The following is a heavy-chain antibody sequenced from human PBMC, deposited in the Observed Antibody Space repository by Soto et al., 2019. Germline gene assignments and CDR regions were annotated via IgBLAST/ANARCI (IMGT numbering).Heavy chain of an antibody. CDR2: INHSGST. Sequence: PSETLSLTCAVYGGSFSGYYWSWIRQPPGKGLEWIGEINHSGSTNYNPSLKSRVTISVDTSKNQFSLKLSSVTAVDTAVYYCANRDGYNLLLTWGQGTLVTVSS. V-gene: IGHV4-34*01. CDR3: ANRDGYNLLLT. J-gene: IGHJ5*02. D-gene: IGHD5-12*01. CDR1: GGSFSGYY.